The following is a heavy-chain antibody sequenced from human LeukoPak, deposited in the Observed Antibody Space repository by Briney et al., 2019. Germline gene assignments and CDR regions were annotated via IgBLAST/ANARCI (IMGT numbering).Heavy chain of an antibody. D-gene: IGHD2-2*02. Sequence: SETLSLTCTVSSGSISSYYWGWVRQPPGKGLEWIGRIYTTGATQYNPSLKSRVTMSVDTSTNQFSLNLRSVTAADTAVYYCGRQGYTASHYFLDYCSQGSLVVVS. CDR2: IYTTGAT. CDR3: GRQGYTASHYFLDY. J-gene: IGHJ4*02. V-gene: IGHV4-4*07. CDR1: SGSISSYY.